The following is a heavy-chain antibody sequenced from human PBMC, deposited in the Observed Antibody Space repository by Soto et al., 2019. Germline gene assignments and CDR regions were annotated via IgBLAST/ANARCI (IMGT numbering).Heavy chain of an antibody. CDR2: ISYDGSNK. D-gene: IGHD3-3*01. V-gene: IGHV3-30-3*01. CDR3: ARAIFGVGTNVY. CDR1: GFTFSSYA. Sequence: QVQLVESGGGVVQPGRSLRLSCAASGFTFSSYAMHWVRQAPGKGLEWVAVISYDGSNKYYADSVKGRFTISRDNSKNTLYRQMNSLRAEDTAVYYCARAIFGVGTNVYWGQGTLVTVST. J-gene: IGHJ4*02.